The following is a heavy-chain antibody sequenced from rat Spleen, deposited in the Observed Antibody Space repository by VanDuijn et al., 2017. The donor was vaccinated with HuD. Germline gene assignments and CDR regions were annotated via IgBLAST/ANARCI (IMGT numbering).Heavy chain of an antibody. D-gene: IGHD1-9*01. V-gene: IGHV5S10*01. CDR3: ARRHYGYTDYFDC. CDR2: IIYDGYNT. Sequence: EVQLVESGGGLVQPGRSLKLSCEVSGFTLSDYNMAWVRQAPRKGLEWVATIIYDGYNTYYRDSVKGRFTISRDNAKSTLYLQMDSLRSEDTATYHCARRHYGYTDYFDCWGQGVMVTVSS. CDR1: GFTLSDYN. J-gene: IGHJ2*01.